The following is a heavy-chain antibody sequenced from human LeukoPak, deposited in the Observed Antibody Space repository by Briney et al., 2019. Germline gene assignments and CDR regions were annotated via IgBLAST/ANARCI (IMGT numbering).Heavy chain of an antibody. Sequence: SETLSLTCAVSGGSISSSNWWSWVRPPPGKGLEWIGEIYHSGSTNYNPSLKSRVTISVDTSKNQFSLKLSSVTAADTAVYYCARASEGIGYFDTWGRGSLVTVSS. CDR2: IYHSGST. CDR1: GGSISSSNW. D-gene: IGHD3-16*01. CDR3: ARASEGIGYFDT. J-gene: IGHJ4*02. V-gene: IGHV4-4*02.